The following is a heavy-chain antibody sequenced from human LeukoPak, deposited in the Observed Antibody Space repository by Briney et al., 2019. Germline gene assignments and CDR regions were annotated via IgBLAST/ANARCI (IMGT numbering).Heavy chain of an antibody. Sequence: SQTLSLTCTVSGGSISSGDYYWSWLRQPPGKGLEWLGYIYYSGSTYYNPSLKSRVTISVDTSKNQFSLKLSSVTAADTAVYYCARDSSGWYPDYWGQGTLVTVSS. J-gene: IGHJ4*02. V-gene: IGHV4-30-4*01. CDR1: GGSISSGDYY. CDR2: IYYSGST. D-gene: IGHD6-19*01. CDR3: ARDSSGWYPDY.